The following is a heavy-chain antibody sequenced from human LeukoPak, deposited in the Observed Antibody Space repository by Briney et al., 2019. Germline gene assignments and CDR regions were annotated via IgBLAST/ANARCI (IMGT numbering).Heavy chain of an antibody. CDR3: ARETMLAGFASGLGFNY. J-gene: IGHJ4*02. Sequence: PSETLSLTCTVSGASISSWYWSWIRQPPGKGLEWIGNIHGSGNTNYNPSLKSRLSMSLDTSRNQVSMNLTPVTAADTATYYCARETMLAGFASGLGFNYWGQGILVIVSS. CDR2: IHGSGNT. CDR1: GASISSWY. D-gene: IGHD6-19*01. V-gene: IGHV4-59*01.